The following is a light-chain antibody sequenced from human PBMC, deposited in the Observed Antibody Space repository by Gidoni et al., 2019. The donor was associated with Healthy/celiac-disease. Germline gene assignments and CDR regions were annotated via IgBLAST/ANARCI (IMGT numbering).Light chain of an antibody. J-gene: IGLJ2*01. CDR2: DTS. V-gene: IGLV7-46*01. Sequence: QAVVTQQPSLTVSPGGPVTLTCGSSTGAVTSGHYPYWFQQKPGQAPRTLIYDTSNKHSWTPARFSGSLLGGKAALTLSGAQPEDEAEYYCLLSYSGARPLVFGGGTKLTVL. CDR1: TGAVTSGHY. CDR3: LLSYSGARPLV.